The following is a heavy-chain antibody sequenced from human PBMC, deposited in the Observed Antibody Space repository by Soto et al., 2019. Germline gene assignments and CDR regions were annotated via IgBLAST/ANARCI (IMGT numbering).Heavy chain of an antibody. Sequence: EVQLVESGGGLIQPGGSLRLSCAASGFTVSSNYMSWVRQAPGKGLEWVSVIYSGGSTYYADSVKGRFTISRDNSKNTVYLQMNSLRAEDTAVYYCARDQGPDYGGNARFRGYYGMDVWGQGTKVTVSS. V-gene: IGHV3-53*01. CDR1: GFTVSSNY. CDR3: ARDQGPDYGGNARFRGYYGMDV. D-gene: IGHD4-17*01. J-gene: IGHJ6*02. CDR2: IYSGGST.